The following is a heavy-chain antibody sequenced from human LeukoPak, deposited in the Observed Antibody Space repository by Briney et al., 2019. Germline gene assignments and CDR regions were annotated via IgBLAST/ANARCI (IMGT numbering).Heavy chain of an antibody. CDR2: FDPEDGET. CDR3: ATPKKRGEYSSGWYDAFDI. J-gene: IGHJ3*02. Sequence: ASVRVSFKVSVYTLTELSMHWVRQAPGKGLEWMGGFDPEDGETIYAQKFQGRVTMTEDTSTDTAYMELSSLRSEDTAVYYCATPKKRGEYSSGWYDAFDIWGQGTMVTVSS. CDR1: VYTLTELS. D-gene: IGHD6-19*01. V-gene: IGHV1-24*01.